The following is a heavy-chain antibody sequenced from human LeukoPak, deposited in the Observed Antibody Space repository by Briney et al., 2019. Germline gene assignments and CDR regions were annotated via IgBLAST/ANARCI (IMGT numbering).Heavy chain of an antibody. Sequence: SQTLSLTCAISGDSVSSNSAAWNWIRQSPSRGXXXXXRTYYRSKWYNDYAVSVKSRITINPDTSKNQFSLQLNSVTPEDTAVYYCARDGSGSYYPYYYYGMDVWGKGTTVTVSS. CDR2: TYYRSKWYN. D-gene: IGHD3-10*01. CDR1: GDSVSSNSAA. CDR3: ARDGSGSYYPYYYYGMDV. J-gene: IGHJ6*04. V-gene: IGHV6-1*01.